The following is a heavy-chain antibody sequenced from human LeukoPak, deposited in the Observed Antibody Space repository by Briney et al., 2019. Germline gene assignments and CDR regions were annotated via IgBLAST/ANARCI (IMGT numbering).Heavy chain of an antibody. Sequence: SVKVSCKASGGTFSSYAISWVRQAPGQGLEWMGGIIPIVGTANYAHKFQGRVTITADESTSTAYMELSSLRSEDTAVYYCARKAHDYGDYSAFDIWGQGKMVTVSS. CDR2: IIPIVGTA. V-gene: IGHV1-69*13. J-gene: IGHJ3*02. D-gene: IGHD4-17*01. CDR1: GGTFSSYA. CDR3: ARKAHDYGDYSAFDI.